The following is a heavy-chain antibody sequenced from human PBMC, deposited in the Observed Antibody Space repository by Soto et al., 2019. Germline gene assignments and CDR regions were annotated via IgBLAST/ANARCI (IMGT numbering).Heavy chain of an antibody. V-gene: IGHV4-31*03. CDR3: ARAQANGVCLFDY. CDR2: IYYSGST. D-gene: IGHD2-8*01. Sequence: SETLSLTCTVSGGSISSGGYYWSWIRQHPGKGLEWIGYIYYSGSTYYNPSLKSRVTISVDTSKNQFSLKLSSVTAADTAVYYCARAQANGVCLFDYWGQGTLVTVSS. J-gene: IGHJ4*02. CDR1: GGSISSGGYY.